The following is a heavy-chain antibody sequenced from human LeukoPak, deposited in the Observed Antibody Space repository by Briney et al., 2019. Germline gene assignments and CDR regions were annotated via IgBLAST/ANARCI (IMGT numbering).Heavy chain of an antibody. CDR2: TYYSGST. CDR3: AREIRELLDY. V-gene: IGHV4-39*07. J-gene: IGHJ4*02. CDR1: GGSISSSSYY. D-gene: IGHD1-26*01. Sequence: SETLSLTCTVSGGSISSSSYYWGWIRQPPGKGLEWIGSTYYSGSTYYNPSLKSRVTISVDTSKNQFSLKLSSVTAADTAVYYCAREIRELLDYWGQGTLVTVSS.